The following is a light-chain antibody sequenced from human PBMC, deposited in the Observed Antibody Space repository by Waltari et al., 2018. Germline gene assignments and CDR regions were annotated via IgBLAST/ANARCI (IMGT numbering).Light chain of an antibody. CDR2: EVS. CDR1: RRDVGGYNY. J-gene: IGLJ3*02. CDR3: SSYTSSSTWV. V-gene: IGLV2-14*01. Sequence: QSALTQPASVSGSPGPSITISCTATRRDVGGYNYVSRYQQHPGKAPKLLIYEVSQRASGVSNRFSGSKSGNTASLTISGLQAEDEADYYCSSYTSSSTWVFGGGTKLTVL.